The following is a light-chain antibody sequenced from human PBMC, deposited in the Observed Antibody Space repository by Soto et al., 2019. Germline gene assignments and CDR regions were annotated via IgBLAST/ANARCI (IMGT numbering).Light chain of an antibody. Sequence: QSVLTQPASVSGSPGQSIAISCTGTSSDVGTYNYVSWYQQYPGKAPKVMIYEVSHRPSGVSNRFSGSKSGNTASLTISGLQAEDEADYYCTSYTNNSLYVFGTGTKLTV. V-gene: IGLV2-14*01. J-gene: IGLJ1*01. CDR2: EVS. CDR1: SSDVGTYNY. CDR3: TSYTNNSLYV.